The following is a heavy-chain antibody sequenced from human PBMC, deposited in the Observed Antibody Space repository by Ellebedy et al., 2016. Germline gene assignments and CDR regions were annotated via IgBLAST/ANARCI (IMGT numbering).Heavy chain of an antibody. J-gene: IGHJ3*02. CDR1: GGSISTYY. V-gene: IGHV4-59*01. Sequence: SETLSLTCTVSGGSISTYYWTWIRQPPGKGLEWIGFIYYSGSTNYNPSLKSRVTISVDTSKNQFSLRLSSVTAADTAVYYCARDIPHYYDSSGSHAFDIWGQGTMVTVSS. CDR3: ARDIPHYYDSSGSHAFDI. CDR2: IYYSGST. D-gene: IGHD3-22*01.